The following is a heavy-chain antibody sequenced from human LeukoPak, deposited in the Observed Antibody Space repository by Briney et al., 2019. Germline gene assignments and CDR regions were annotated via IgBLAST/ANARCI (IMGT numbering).Heavy chain of an antibody. V-gene: IGHV1-46*01. CDR3: ARDIITMVRGARPSTDMDV. J-gene: IGHJ6*02. D-gene: IGHD3-10*01. CDR1: GYTFTSYY. Sequence: ASVTVSCKASGYTFTSYYMHWVRQAPGQGLEWMGIINPSGGSTSYAQKFQGRVTMTRGTSTSTVYMELSSLRSEDTAVYYCARDIITMVRGARPSTDMDVWGQGTTVTVSS. CDR2: INPSGGST.